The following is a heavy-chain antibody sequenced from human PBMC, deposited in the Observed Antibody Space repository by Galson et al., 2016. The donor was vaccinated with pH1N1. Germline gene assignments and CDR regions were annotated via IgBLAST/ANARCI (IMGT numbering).Heavy chain of an antibody. CDR3: AKDASGQVHNSGSFDY. CDR1: GFTFNSFA. CDR2: ISATGGSS. D-gene: IGHD3-10*01. Sequence: SLRLSCAASGFTFNSFAMSWVRQAPGKGLEWVSSISATGGSSYYTDSVKGRFTNSRHSPTKTVYLQMNSLRPDDTAVYYCAKDASGQVHNSGSFDYWGQGIVVTVSS. J-gene: IGHJ4*02. V-gene: IGHV3-23*01.